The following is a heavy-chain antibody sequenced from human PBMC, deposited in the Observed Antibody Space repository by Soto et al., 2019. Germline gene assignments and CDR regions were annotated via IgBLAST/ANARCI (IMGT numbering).Heavy chain of an antibody. J-gene: IGHJ4*02. CDR3: AGSHGSGTHPDY. CDR1: GGTFSSYT. CDR2: IIPILGIA. V-gene: IGHV1-69*02. D-gene: IGHD3-10*01. Sequence: QVQLVQSGAEVKKPGSSVKVSCKASGGTFSSYTISWVRQAPGQGLEWMGRIIPILGIANYAQKFQGSVTITADKATSTAYMERSSLRSEDTAVYYCAGSHGSGTHPDYWGQGTLVTVSS.